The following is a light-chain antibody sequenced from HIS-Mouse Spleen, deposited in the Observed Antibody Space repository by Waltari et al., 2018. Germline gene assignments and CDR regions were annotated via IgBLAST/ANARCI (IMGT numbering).Light chain of an antibody. J-gene: IGLJ3*02. CDR3: SSYAGSNNGV. CDR2: EVS. V-gene: IGLV2-8*01. Sequence: QSALTQPPSASGSPGQSVTISCTGTSSDVRGHNYVSWYQQHPGKAPKLMIYEVSKRPSGVPDRFSGSKSGNTASLTVSGLQAEDEADYYCSSYAGSNNGVFGGGTKLTVL. CDR1: SSDVRGHNY.